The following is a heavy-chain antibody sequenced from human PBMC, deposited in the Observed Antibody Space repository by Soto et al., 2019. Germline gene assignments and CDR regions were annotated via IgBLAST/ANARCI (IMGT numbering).Heavy chain of an antibody. J-gene: IGHJ4*02. V-gene: IGHV4-59*01. CDR1: GGSISSYY. D-gene: IGHD4-4*01. Sequence: ASETLSLTCTVSGGSISSYYWSWIRQPPGKGLQWIGYIYYSGSTNYNPSLKSRVTISVDTSKNQFSLRLSSVTAADTAVYYCARLNAVNDFDYWGQGTLVTVSS. CDR3: ARLNAVNDFDY. CDR2: IYYSGST.